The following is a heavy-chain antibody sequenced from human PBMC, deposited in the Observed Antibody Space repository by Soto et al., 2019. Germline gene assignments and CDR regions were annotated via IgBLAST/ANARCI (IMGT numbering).Heavy chain of an antibody. J-gene: IGHJ4*02. CDR3: ATSYGSGSSPFDY. CDR1: GDTFSFYT. Sequence: QVQLVQSGAEVKKPGSSVKVSCKASGDTFSFYTLNWVRQAPGQGFEWVGRVNPILAMSSSAHKFQGRVSMFADKSTGTADMELRSLRSDDTAVYYGATSYGSGSSPFDYWGQGTLVTVSS. D-gene: IGHD3-10*01. CDR2: VNPILAMS. V-gene: IGHV1-69*02.